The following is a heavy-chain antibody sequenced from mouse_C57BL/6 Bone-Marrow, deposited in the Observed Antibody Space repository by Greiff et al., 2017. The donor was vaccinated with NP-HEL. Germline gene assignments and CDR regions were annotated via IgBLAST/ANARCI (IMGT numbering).Heavy chain of an antibody. D-gene: IGHD1-1*01. CDR1: GYTFTSYW. Sequence: VQLQQPGAELVKPGASVKLSCKASGYTFTSYWMHWVKQRPGQGLEWIGMIHPNSGSTNYNEKFKSKATLTVDKSSSTAYMQLSSLTSEDSAVYYCARSGGIYYYGSSYWYFDVWGTGTTVTVAS. CDR3: ARSGGIYYYGSSYWYFDV. V-gene: IGHV1-64*01. J-gene: IGHJ1*03. CDR2: IHPNSGST.